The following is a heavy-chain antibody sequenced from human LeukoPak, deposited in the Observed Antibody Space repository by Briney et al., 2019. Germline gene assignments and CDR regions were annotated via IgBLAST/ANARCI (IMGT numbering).Heavy chain of an antibody. J-gene: IGHJ4*02. CDR2: INPTGGST. CDR3: ARVGVGSWYYFDY. V-gene: IGHV1-46*01. D-gene: IGHD6-13*01. Sequence: GASVKVSCKASGYTFTSYYIHWVRQAPGQGLEWMGIINPTGGSTSYAQNFQGRVTMTRDTSTSTVYMELSSLRSEDTAVYSCARVGVGSWYYFDYWGQGTLATVSS. CDR1: GYTFTSYY.